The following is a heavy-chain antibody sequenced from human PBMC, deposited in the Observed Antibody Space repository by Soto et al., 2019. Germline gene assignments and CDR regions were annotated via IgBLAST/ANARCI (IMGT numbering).Heavy chain of an antibody. D-gene: IGHD6-13*01. Sequence: QVQLVESGGGVVQPGRSLTLSCAASGFTFSTYAMHWVRQSPGKGLEWVAVIWYDGLNKYYADSVKGRFTISRDNPKNTLYLQTNSLRAEDTAVYYCAKSLKQQHWGGGFDVWGQGTMVTVSS. V-gene: IGHV3-33*06. CDR2: IWYDGLNK. CDR1: GFTFSTYA. CDR3: AKSLKQQHWGGGFDV. J-gene: IGHJ3*01.